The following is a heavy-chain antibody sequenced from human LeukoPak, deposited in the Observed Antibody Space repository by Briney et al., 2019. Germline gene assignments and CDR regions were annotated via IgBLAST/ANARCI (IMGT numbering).Heavy chain of an antibody. CDR1: GFTFSRYW. J-gene: IGHJ4*02. CDR2: IKQDGSEI. V-gene: IGHV3-7*05. CDR3: ARHWWDSSGSYHFDY. D-gene: IGHD6-19*01. Sequence: GGSLRLSCAASGFTFSRYWMSWVRQAPGKGLEWVANIKQDGSEIYYVASVKGRFTVPRDNAKNSLSLQMNSLRADDTAVYYCARHWWDSSGSYHFDYWGQGTLVTVSS.